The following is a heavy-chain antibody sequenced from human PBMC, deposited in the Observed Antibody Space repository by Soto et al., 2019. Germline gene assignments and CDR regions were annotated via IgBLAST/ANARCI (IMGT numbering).Heavy chain of an antibody. CDR3: AGGFRVTGTASAY. Sequence: NRSRKGFGYSKSVDLSGRRRMNPGQGLEWMGWISAYNGNTNYAQKLQGRVTMTTDTSTSTAYMELRSLRSDDTAVYYCAGGFRVTGTASAYWGQGTLVLVSS. CDR1: GYSKSVDL. CDR2: ISAYNGNT. J-gene: IGHJ4*02. V-gene: IGHV1-18*01. D-gene: IGHD1-1*01.